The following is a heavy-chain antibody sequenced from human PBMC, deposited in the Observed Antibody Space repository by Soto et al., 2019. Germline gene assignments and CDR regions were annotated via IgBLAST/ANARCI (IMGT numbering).Heavy chain of an antibody. V-gene: IGHV4-34*01. CDR2: IDHSGTI. Sequence: SETLSLTCAVYGGSFSGYYWTWIRQPPGKGLEWIGEIDHSGTINFSPSLKSRLTISLDTSKKHFSLKLSSVTDADTAAYYCARADRTLVTSYSLDVWGQGTTVTVSS. J-gene: IGHJ6*02. CDR3: ARADRTLVTSYSLDV. D-gene: IGHD2-21*02. CDR1: GGSFSGYY.